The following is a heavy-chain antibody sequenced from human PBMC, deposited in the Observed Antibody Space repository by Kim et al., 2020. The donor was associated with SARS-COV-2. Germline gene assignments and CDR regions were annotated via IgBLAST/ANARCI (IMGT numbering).Heavy chain of an antibody. Sequence: GGSLRLSCAASGFTFDDYAMHWVRQAPGKGLEWVSGISWNSGSIGYADSVKGRFTISRDNAKNSLYLQMNSLRAEDTALYYCAKAFDSGSYPPFDYWGQGTLVTVSS. J-gene: IGHJ4*02. V-gene: IGHV3-9*01. CDR3: AKAFDSGSYPPFDY. CDR1: GFTFDDYA. CDR2: ISWNSGSI. D-gene: IGHD1-26*01.